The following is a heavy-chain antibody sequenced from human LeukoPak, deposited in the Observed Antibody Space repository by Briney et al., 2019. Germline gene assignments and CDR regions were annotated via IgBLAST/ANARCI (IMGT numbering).Heavy chain of an antibody. CDR2: ISAYNGNT. CDR3: ARVAWYYDSSGYYDY. D-gene: IGHD3-22*01. CDR1: GYTFTIYG. Sequence: ASVKVSCKASGYTFTIYGITWVRQAPGQGLEWMGWISAYNGNTNYAQKLQGRVTMTRDTSTSTVYMELSSLRSEDTAVYYCARVAWYYDSSGYYDYWGQGTLVTVSS. J-gene: IGHJ4*02. V-gene: IGHV1-18*01.